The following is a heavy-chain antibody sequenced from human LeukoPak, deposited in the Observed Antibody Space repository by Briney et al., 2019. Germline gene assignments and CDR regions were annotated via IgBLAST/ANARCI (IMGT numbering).Heavy chain of an antibody. D-gene: IGHD6-13*01. CDR3: ARGAEAETSPLDF. Sequence: ASVKVSCKASGYIFSDYYMHWVRQAPGQGLEWLGWVNPKSGAADYAQQFRGRVTMTRDTSINTDYMEMKRVTSDDTAVYCARGAEAETSPLDFWGQGTLVIVS. J-gene: IGHJ4*02. CDR1: GYIFSDYY. V-gene: IGHV1-2*02. CDR2: VNPKSGAA.